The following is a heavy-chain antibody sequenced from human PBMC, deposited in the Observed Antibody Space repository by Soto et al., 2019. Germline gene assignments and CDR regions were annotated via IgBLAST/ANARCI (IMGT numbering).Heavy chain of an antibody. CDR2: IIPIFGTA. CDR3: ARDRSTIGVVVAATPGDYYYYGMDV. V-gene: IGHV1-69*01. D-gene: IGHD2-15*01. J-gene: IGHJ6*02. CDR1: GGTFSSYA. Sequence: QVQLVQSGAEVKKPGSSVKVSCKASGGTFSSYAISWVRQAPGQGLEWMGGIIPIFGTANYAQKFQGRVTITADESTSTAYMELSSLRSEDTAVYYCARDRSTIGVVVAATPGDYYYYGMDVWGQGTTVTVSS.